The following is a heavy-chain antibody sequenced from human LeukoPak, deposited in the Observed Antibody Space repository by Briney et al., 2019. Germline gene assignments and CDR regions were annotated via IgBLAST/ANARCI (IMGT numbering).Heavy chain of an antibody. Sequence: PGRPLRLSYAASGFTFSSYSMNWVRQAPGKGLEWVSYISSSSSTIYYADSVKGRFTISRDNAKNSLYLQMNSLRAEDTAVYYCARDLGRYYDFWSGYYLDYWGQGTLVTVSS. D-gene: IGHD3-3*01. J-gene: IGHJ4*02. CDR3: ARDLGRYYDFWSGYYLDY. CDR2: ISSSSSTI. CDR1: GFTFSSYS. V-gene: IGHV3-48*01.